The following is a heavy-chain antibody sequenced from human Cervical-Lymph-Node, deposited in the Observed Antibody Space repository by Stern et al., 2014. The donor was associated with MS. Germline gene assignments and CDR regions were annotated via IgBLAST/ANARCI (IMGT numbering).Heavy chain of an antibody. J-gene: IGHJ4*02. CDR1: GDSISSYTHY. CDR3: AKHACTGAACPFDL. CDR2: VYYSGAT. V-gene: IGHV4-39*01. Sequence: QVQLQESGPGLVKPSETLSLTCAVSGDSISSYTHYWAWIRQPPGKGLEWIGSVYYSGATYYNPSLKSPVTISVDTSKNHISLGLNSVTAADTAVYYCAKHACTGAACPFDLWGQGTLVTVSS. D-gene: IGHD2-8*02.